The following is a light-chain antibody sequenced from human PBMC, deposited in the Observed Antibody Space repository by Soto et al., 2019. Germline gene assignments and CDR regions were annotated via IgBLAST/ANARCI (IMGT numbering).Light chain of an antibody. Sequence: DIQMTQSPSSLSASVGDRVTITCRASQIINTYLNWYQQKPGKVPKLLIFAASSLQSGVPSRFSGSGSGTYFTLTINSRQPEDFATYYCQQSYSSLYTFGQGTKLEIK. CDR3: QQSYSSLYT. J-gene: IGKJ2*01. CDR1: QIINTY. V-gene: IGKV1-39*01. CDR2: AAS.